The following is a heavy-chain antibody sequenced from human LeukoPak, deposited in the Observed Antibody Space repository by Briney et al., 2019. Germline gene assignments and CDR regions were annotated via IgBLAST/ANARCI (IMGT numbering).Heavy chain of an antibody. D-gene: IGHD1-26*01. Sequence: PSETLSLTCSVSGFSVNNADYWAWVRQPPGKRLEWIGNISRSGITSYNPSLNSRIIISVDRPKNQISLKVRSATAADTAIYYCARGSYSVDYWGQGTLVTVSS. V-gene: IGHV4-38-2*02. CDR2: ISRSGIT. CDR3: ARGSYSVDY. CDR1: GFSVNNADY. J-gene: IGHJ4*02.